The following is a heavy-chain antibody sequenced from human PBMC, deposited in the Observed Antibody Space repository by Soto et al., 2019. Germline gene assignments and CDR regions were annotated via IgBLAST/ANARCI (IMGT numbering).Heavy chain of an antibody. V-gene: IGHV3-74*01. J-gene: IGHJ4*02. CDR2: ISDDGSTA. CDR3: ARGPRVSSTGTGAH. D-gene: IGHD1-1*01. Sequence: GSLRLSCAVSGFTFSAYWMHWVRQVPGKGLTWVSRISDDGSTATYADSVKGRFVISRDNAKNSLYLEMNTLRADDSGLYYCARGPRVSSTGTGAHWGRGTLVTVSS. CDR1: GFTFSAYW.